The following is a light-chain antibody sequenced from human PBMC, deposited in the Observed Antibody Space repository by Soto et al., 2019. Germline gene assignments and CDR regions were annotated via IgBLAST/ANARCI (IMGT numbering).Light chain of an antibody. CDR1: SSDVAAYNY. CDR2: DVN. CDR3: SSYTTSNTPLYV. Sequence: QSALTQPASVSGSPGQSIPISCTGTSSDVAAYNYVSWFQHHAGKAPKLMLYDVNNRPSGVSNRFSGSKSGNTASLTISGLQVEDEADYYCSSYTTSNTPLYVFGTGTKLTVL. J-gene: IGLJ1*01. V-gene: IGLV2-14*03.